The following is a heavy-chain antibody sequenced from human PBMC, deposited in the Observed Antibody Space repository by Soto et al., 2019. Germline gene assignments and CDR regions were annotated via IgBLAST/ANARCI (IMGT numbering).Heavy chain of an antibody. CDR1: GASISSGGYS. V-gene: IGHV4-30-2*01. D-gene: IGHD3-10*01. Sequence: ASETLSLTCGVFGASISSGGYSWSWIRQPPGKGLEWIGYIYHSGDTFYNPSLRGRVTISVDRSKNQFSLNLQSVTAADTAVYYCARYLLRGVIDYWGQGSLVTVSS. CDR2: IYHSGDT. J-gene: IGHJ4*02. CDR3: ARYLLRGVIDY.